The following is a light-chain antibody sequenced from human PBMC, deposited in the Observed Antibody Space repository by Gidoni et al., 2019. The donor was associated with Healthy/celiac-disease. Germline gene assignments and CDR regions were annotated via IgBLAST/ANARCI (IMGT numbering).Light chain of an antibody. CDR1: QSISSH. J-gene: IGKJ4*01. CDR3: QQSYSTPPVT. Sequence: DIQMTQSPSSLSASVGDRVTITCRASQSISSHLNWYQQKPGKAPNLLIYGASSLQSGVPSRFSGSGSGTDFTLTISSLQPEDFATYYCQQSYSTPPVTFXGXTKVEIK. CDR2: GAS. V-gene: IGKV1-39*01.